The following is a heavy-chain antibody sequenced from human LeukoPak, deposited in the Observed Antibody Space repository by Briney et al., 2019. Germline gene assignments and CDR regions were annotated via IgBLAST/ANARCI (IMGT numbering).Heavy chain of an antibody. CDR3: AKRSAYGSGSFYYYYGMDV. J-gene: IGHJ6*02. CDR1: GFTFSSYG. Sequence: PGGSLRLSCAASGFTFSSYGMHWVRQAPGKGLEWVAVISYDGSNKYYADSVKGRFTISRDNSKNTLYLQMNSLRAEDTAVYYCAKRSAYGSGSFYYYYGMDVWGQGTTVTASS. D-gene: IGHD3-10*01. V-gene: IGHV3-30*18. CDR2: ISYDGSNK.